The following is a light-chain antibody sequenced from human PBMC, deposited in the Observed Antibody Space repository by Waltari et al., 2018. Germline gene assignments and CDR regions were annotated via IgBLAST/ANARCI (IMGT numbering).Light chain of an antibody. Sequence: QSALTQPASVSGSPGQPTTISCTGTSSDVGGYNYASWYQQHPGKAPKLMIYDVNKRPSGVSNRFSGSKSGNTASLTISGLQAEDEADYYCCSYSSSSTLYVFGTGTKVTVL. V-gene: IGLV2-14*01. CDR1: SSDVGGYNY. CDR2: DVN. J-gene: IGLJ1*01. CDR3: CSYSSSSTLYV.